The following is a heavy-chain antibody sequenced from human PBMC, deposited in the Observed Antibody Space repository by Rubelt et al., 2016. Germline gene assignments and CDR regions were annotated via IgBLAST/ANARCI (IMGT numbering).Heavy chain of an antibody. CDR2: INHSGGT. J-gene: IGHJ6*02. CDR3: ALTTIIPGMDV. V-gene: IGHV4-59*08. Sequence: QVQLQESGPGLVKPSETLSLTCTVSGGSISSYYWSWIRQPPGKGLEWIGEINHSGGTNYNPSLKSRVIISVDTSKNQFSLRLSSVTAADTAVYYCALTTIIPGMDVWGQGTTVTVSS. D-gene: IGHD2-21*02. CDR1: GGSISSYY.